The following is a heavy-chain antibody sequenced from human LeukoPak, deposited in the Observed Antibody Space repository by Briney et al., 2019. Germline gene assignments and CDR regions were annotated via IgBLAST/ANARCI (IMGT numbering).Heavy chain of an antibody. J-gene: IGHJ4*02. D-gene: IGHD5-24*01. Sequence: SETLSLTCTVSGDSISSSGYYWGWIRQPPGQGLEWIGSLFYGEPTSYSPSLQSRVIISPDTSRNQFSLKLSSVTAADTAVYYCARLERSRRHGTQFWGQGTLVTVSS. V-gene: IGHV4-39*01. CDR1: GDSISSSGYY. CDR2: LFYGEPT. CDR3: ARLERSRRHGTQF.